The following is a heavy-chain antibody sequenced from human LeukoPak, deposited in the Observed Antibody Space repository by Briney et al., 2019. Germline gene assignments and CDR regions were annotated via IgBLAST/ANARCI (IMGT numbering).Heavy chain of an antibody. J-gene: IGHJ6*04. V-gene: IGHV4-59*01. CDR3: AGDQAYYSGREA. CDR2: IYYSGST. CDR1: GGSISSYY. Sequence: PSETLSLTCTVSGGSISSYYWSWIRQPPGKGLEWIGYIYYSGSTNYNPSLKSRVTISVDTSKNQFSLKLSPVAAADTAVYYCAGDQAYYSGREAGAKGTTVTVP.